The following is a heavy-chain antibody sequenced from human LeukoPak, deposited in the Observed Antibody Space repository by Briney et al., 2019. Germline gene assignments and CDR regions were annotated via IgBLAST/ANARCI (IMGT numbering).Heavy chain of an antibody. CDR3: ARAGGWAGPFNY. V-gene: IGHV3-11*01. D-gene: IGHD3/OR15-3a*01. J-gene: IGHJ4*02. Sequence: GGSLRLSCAVSGFTFSDYYMSRIRQAPGKGLEWVSYISSSGTTIYYADSVKGRFTISRDNAKNSLYLQMNSLTAEDTAVEYCARAGGWAGPFNYWGQGTLVTVSS. CDR2: ISSSGTTI. CDR1: GFTFSDYY.